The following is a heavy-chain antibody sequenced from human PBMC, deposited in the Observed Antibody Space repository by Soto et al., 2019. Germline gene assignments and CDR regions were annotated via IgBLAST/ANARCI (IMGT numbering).Heavy chain of an antibody. V-gene: IGHV4-59*01. D-gene: IGHD6-19*01. Sequence: SETLSLTCTVSGGSISSYYWSWIRQPPGKGLEWIGYIYYSGSTNYNPSLKSRVTISVDTSKNQFSLKLSSVTAADTAVYYCARGRRAGIAVAAPYHWGQGTLVTVS. CDR2: IYYSGST. CDR1: GGSISSYY. J-gene: IGHJ5*02. CDR3: ARGRRAGIAVAAPYH.